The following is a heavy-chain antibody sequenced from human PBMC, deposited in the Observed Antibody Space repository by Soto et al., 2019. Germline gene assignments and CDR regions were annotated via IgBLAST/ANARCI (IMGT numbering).Heavy chain of an antibody. Sequence: GGSLRLSCAASGYTFSDYYMSWIRQAPGKGLEWISYIDTSGTKIYYADSVKGRFTITRDNAKNSLYLEMNSLRDEDTAVYYCASHYDMWSGYLSPVDYWGQGTLVTVPS. CDR1: GYTFSDYY. V-gene: IGHV3-11*01. CDR3: ASHYDMWSGYLSPVDY. J-gene: IGHJ4*02. CDR2: IDTSGTKI. D-gene: IGHD3-3*01.